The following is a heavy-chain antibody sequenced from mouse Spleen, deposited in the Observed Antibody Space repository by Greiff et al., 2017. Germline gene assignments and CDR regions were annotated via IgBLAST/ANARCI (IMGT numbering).Heavy chain of an antibody. D-gene: IGHD2-4*01. CDR3: ARCDYGHWYFGV. CDR2: IYPGSGST. V-gene: IGHV1-55*01. CDR1: GYTFTSYW. Sequence: QVQLQQPGAELVKPGASVKMSCKASGYTFTSYWITWVKQRPGQGLEWIGDIYPGSGSTNYNEKFKSKATLTVDTSSSTAYMQLSSLTSEDSAVYYCARCDYGHWYFGVWGAGTTVTVSS. J-gene: IGHJ1*01.